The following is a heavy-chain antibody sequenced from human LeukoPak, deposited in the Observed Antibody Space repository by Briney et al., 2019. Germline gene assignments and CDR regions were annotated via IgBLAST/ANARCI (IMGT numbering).Heavy chain of an antibody. CDR3: ARGPYCSSTSCYTGGPADYYYYMDV. Sequence: GASVKVSCKASGYTFTGYYMHWVRQAPGQGLEWMGWIDPNSGGTNYAQKFQGRVTMTRDTSISTAYMELSRLRSDDTAVYYCARGPYCSSTSCYTGGPADYYYYMDVWGKGTTVTVSS. CDR2: IDPNSGGT. CDR1: GYTFTGYY. V-gene: IGHV1-2*02. J-gene: IGHJ6*03. D-gene: IGHD2-2*02.